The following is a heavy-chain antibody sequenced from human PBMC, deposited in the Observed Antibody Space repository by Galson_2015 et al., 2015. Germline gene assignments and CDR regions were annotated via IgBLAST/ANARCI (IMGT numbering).Heavy chain of an antibody. CDR3: ANTLSSCWSAFARSYYYGMDV. CDR2: ISGSGGST. CDR1: GFTFSSYA. J-gene: IGHJ6*02. V-gene: IGHV3-23*01. D-gene: IGHD6-19*01. Sequence: SLRLSCAASGFTFSSYAMSWVRQAPGKGLEWVSAISGSGGSTYYADSVKGRFTISRDNSKNTLYLQMNSLRADDTAVYYCANTLSSCWSAFARSYYYGMDVWGQGTLVTVSS.